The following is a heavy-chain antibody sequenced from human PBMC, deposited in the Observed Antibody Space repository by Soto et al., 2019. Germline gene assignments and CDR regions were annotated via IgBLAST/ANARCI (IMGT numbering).Heavy chain of an antibody. D-gene: IGHD3-3*01. J-gene: IGHJ4*02. V-gene: IGHV4-59*01. CDR2: ISYTVVA. Sequence: SEALSLTGRVSSGSISRYYWGGVLHPPGEGLEWIAYISYTVVASYNPSLNSRVTISLDTSKNQIALRLMSVTAADTAVYYCSRIDHRFLEWLFPDSWGQGTLVTVSS. CDR3: SRIDHRFLEWLFPDS. CDR1: SGSISRYY.